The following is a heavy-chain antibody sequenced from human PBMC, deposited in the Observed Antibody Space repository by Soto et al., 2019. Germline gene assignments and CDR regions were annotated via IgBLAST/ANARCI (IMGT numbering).Heavy chain of an antibody. J-gene: IGHJ5*02. Sequence: QVQLVESGGGVVQPGRSLRLSCAASGFTFSSYGMHWVRQAPGKGLEWVAVIWYDGSNKYYADSVKGRFTISRDNSKNTRYRQMNSLRAEDTAVYYCARGGGTIFGVVIRWWFDPWGQGTLVTVSS. CDR2: IWYDGSNK. D-gene: IGHD3-3*01. CDR1: GFTFSSYG. CDR3: ARGGGTIFGVVIRWWFDP. V-gene: IGHV3-33*01.